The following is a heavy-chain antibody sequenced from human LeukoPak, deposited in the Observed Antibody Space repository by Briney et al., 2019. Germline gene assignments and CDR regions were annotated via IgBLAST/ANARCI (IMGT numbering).Heavy chain of an antibody. V-gene: IGHV3-11*04. CDR1: GFTFSDYY. CDR2: ISSSGSTI. D-gene: IGHD3-10*01. J-gene: IGHJ4*02. Sequence: GGSLRLSCAASGFTFSDYYMSWIRQAPGKGLEWVSYISSSGSTIYYADSVKGRFTISRDNAKNSLYLQMNSLRAEDTAVYYRARDGFITMVRGVMDYWGQGTLVTVSS. CDR3: ARDGFITMVRGVMDY.